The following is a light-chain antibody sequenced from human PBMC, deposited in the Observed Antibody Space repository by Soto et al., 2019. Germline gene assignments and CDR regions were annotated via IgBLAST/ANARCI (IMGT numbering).Light chain of an antibody. Sequence: QMSQSPSSLSASVGDRVTITCRASQNVRSYVNWYQQKPGKAPNVLIYETSTLQDGVPSRFSGDGYGTDFTLSISSLHPEDFATYYCQQTFSLPRTFGQGTKVDIK. CDR2: ETS. V-gene: IGKV1-39*01. CDR3: QQTFSLPRT. CDR1: QNVRSY. J-gene: IGKJ2*02.